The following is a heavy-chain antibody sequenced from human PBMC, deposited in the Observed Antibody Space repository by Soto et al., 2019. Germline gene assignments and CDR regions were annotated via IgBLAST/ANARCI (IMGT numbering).Heavy chain of an antibody. CDR2: ISFDGSYK. CDR3: PRGYDFWSGYYYPYGMDV. D-gene: IGHD3-3*01. CDR1: GFIFSSYA. Sequence: QVQLVESGGGVVQPGRSLRLSCAASGFIFSSYAMHWVRQAPGKGLEWVAVISFDGSYKYYADSVKARFTISRDNSKNTLCLQMNSLRAEDTAVYYCPRGYDFWSGYYYPYGMDVRGQGTTVTVSS. J-gene: IGHJ6*02. V-gene: IGHV3-30-3*01.